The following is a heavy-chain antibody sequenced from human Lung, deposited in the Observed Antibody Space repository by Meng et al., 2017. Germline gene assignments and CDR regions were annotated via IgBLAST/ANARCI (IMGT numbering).Heavy chain of an antibody. CDR1: GYTFPDYW. Sequence: QGQLVQSGAEVKKPGASVKVSCKASGYTFPDYWLHWVRRAPGQGLEWMGRIDPRSGGTQYAQNFQDRVTMTRDTSISTTYMELSRLTSDDTAVYYCVRDEDISAAGKLFGDYWGQGTLVTVSS. V-gene: IGHV1-2*06. J-gene: IGHJ4*02. CDR3: VRDEDISAAGKLFGDY. D-gene: IGHD6-13*01. CDR2: IDPRSGGT.